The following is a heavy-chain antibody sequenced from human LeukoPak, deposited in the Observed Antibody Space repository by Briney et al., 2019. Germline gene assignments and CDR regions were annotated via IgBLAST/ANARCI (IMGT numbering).Heavy chain of an antibody. V-gene: IGHV1-69*05. CDR1: GGTFSSYA. D-gene: IGHD3-22*01. CDR2: IIPIFGTA. J-gene: IGHJ4*02. Sequence: SVKVSCKASGGTFSSYAISWVRQAPGQGLEWMGGIIPIFGTANYAQKFQGRVTITTDESTSTAYMELSSLRSEDTAVYYCARADLKDDSSGYYNYWGQGTLVTVST. CDR3: ARADLKDDSSGYYNY.